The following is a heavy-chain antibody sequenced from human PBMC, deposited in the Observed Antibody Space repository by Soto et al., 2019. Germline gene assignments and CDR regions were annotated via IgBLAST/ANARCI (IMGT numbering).Heavy chain of an antibody. D-gene: IGHD4-4*01. J-gene: IGHJ6*02. CDR3: ARFTVTYRIPNHYYYGMDV. V-gene: IGHV1-69*12. CDR1: GGTFSSYA. CDR2: IIPIFGTA. Sequence: QVQLVQSGAEVKKPGSSVKVSCKASGGTFSSYAISWVRQAPVQGLEWMGGIIPIFGTANYAQKFQGRVTITADESTSTAYMELSSLRSEDTAVYYCARFTVTYRIPNHYYYGMDVWGQGTTVTVSS.